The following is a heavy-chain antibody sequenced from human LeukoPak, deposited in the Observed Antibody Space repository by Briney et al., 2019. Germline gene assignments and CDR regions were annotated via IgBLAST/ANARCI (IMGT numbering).Heavy chain of an antibody. V-gene: IGHV3-9*01. J-gene: IGHJ4*02. CDR2: ISWNSGSI. D-gene: IGHD6-19*01. CDR1: GFIFDEYA. Sequence: GGSLRLSCAASGFIFDEYAMHWVRQAPGKGLEWVSGISWNSGSIGYADSVRGRFSVSRDNAKNFLYLQMNSLRAEDTAFYYCAKDTRTTIAVTGTGFDYWGQGTLVTVSS. CDR3: AKDTRTTIAVTGTGFDY.